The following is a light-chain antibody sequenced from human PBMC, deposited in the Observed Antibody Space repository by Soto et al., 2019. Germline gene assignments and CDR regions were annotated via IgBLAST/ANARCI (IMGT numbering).Light chain of an antibody. CDR1: QSVNSY. V-gene: IGKV3-11*01. Sequence: EIVLTQSPATLSLSPGERATLSCRASQSVNSYLAWYQQRPGQAPRLLIHDASSRATGIPARFSGSGSGTDFTLTISSLEPEDFAVYYCQQRTNWPSSTFAQGTRLEIK. CDR3: QQRTNWPSST. CDR2: DAS. J-gene: IGKJ5*01.